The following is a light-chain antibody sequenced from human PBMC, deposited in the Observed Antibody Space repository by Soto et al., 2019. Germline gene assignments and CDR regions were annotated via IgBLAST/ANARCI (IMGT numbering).Light chain of an antibody. CDR1: QSVTSN. CDR3: QQYTDWPET. CDR2: DAS. V-gene: IGKV3-15*01. J-gene: IGKJ1*01. Sequence: EIVMTQSPATLSVSPGERATLSCRASQSVTSNLAWYQQKVGQAPSLLIYDASTRATGVPARFSGSGSGTEFTLPMSSLESEDFAAYYCQQYTDWPETFGQGTKVEIK.